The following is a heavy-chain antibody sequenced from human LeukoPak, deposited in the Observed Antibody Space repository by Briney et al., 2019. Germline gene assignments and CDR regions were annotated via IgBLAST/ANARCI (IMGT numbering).Heavy chain of an antibody. J-gene: IGHJ5*02. D-gene: IGHD6-19*01. CDR2: IKHDGSDK. V-gene: IGHV3-7*04. Sequence: GGSLRLSCAASGFTFSNHWMTWVRQAAGNGLEWVAHIKHDGSDKYYVDSVKGRFTISRDNAKNLLYLQMNSLRAEDTAVYYCARIAIAVTGRDWFDPWGQGTLVTVSS. CDR1: GFTFSNHW. CDR3: ARIAIAVTGRDWFDP.